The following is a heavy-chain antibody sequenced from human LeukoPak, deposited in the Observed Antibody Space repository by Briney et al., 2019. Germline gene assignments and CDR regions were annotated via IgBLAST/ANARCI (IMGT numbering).Heavy chain of an antibody. D-gene: IGHD1-1*01. V-gene: IGHV3-49*04. CDR1: GFTFSSYS. CDR2: TWSKPYGGTA. Sequence: GGSLRLSCAASGFTFSSYSMNWVRQAAGKGLEWVGFTWSKPYGGTAEYAASVKGRFTISREDSKSIAYLQMDSLETGDTAVYYCARWSPGTTRFADYWGQGALVTVSS. J-gene: IGHJ4*02. CDR3: ARWSPGTTRFADY.